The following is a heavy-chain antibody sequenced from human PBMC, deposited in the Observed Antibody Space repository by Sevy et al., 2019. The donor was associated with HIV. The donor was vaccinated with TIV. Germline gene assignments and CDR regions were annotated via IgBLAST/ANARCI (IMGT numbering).Heavy chain of an antibody. CDR3: ARVRSGYANDALDI. Sequence: SETLSRTCTVSGGSISSYYWSWIRQPPGKGLEWIGYVYYTGSTSSNSSLKSRVTISIDTSKNQFSLKLNSVTAADTAVYYCARVRSGYANDALDIWGQGTMVTVSS. D-gene: IGHD5-12*01. V-gene: IGHV4-59*01. CDR1: GGSISSYY. J-gene: IGHJ3*02. CDR2: VYYTGST.